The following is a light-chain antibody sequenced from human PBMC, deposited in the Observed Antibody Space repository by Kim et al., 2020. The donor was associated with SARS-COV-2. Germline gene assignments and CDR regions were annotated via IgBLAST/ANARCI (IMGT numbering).Light chain of an antibody. Sequence: ASVGERVTITCRASEVIRRYLNWYQQKPGKPPKLLIYDAFNLETGVPSRFSGSGSGTEFTFTISSLQLEDIATYYCQQYVTFPCTFGPGTKVDIK. J-gene: IGKJ3*01. CDR1: EVIRRY. CDR2: DAF. CDR3: QQYVTFPCT. V-gene: IGKV1-33*01.